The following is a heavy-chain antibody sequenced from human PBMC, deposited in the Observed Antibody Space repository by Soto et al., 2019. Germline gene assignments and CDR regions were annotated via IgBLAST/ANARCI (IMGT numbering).Heavy chain of an antibody. Sequence: EVQLVESGGDLVQPGRSLRLSRAASGFTFDNYAMHWVRQVPGKAPEWVSGISWNSGTTGYVDSVKGRFTISRDSARNSLYLQMNSLRPEDTALYYCAKDVRDLWWGGGYFENWGQGTPVTVSS. V-gene: IGHV3-9*01. CDR2: ISWNSGTT. CDR1: GFTFDNYA. CDR3: AKDVRDLWWGGGYFEN. D-gene: IGHD2-8*01. J-gene: IGHJ4*02.